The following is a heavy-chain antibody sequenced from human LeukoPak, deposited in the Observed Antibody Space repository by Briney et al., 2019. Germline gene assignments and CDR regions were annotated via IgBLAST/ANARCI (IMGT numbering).Heavy chain of an antibody. CDR3: ARDLVSGSYYPTNTFDI. J-gene: IGHJ3*02. V-gene: IGHV4-39*07. CDR2: IYYSGST. Sequence: SETLSLTCTVSGGSISSSSYYWGWIRQPPGKGLEWIGSIYYSGSTFYNPSLKSRVTISVDTSKNQFSLKLSSVTAADTAVYYCARDLVSGSYYPTNTFDIWGQGTMVTVSS. D-gene: IGHD1-26*01. CDR1: GGSISSSSYY.